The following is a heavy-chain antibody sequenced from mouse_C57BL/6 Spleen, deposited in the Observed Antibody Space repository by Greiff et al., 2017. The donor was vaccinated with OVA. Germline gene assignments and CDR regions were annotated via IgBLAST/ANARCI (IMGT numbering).Heavy chain of an antibody. CDR3: ARGDYSNGIDY. V-gene: IGHV3-1*01. CDR1: GYSITSGYD. J-gene: IGHJ2*01. Sequence: EVQVVESGPGMVKPSQSLSLTCTVTGYSITSGYDWHWIRHFPGNKLEWMGYISYSGSTNYNPSLKSRISITHDTSKNHFFLKLNSVTTEDTATYYCARGDYSNGIDYWGQGTTLTVSS. D-gene: IGHD2-5*01. CDR2: ISYSGST.